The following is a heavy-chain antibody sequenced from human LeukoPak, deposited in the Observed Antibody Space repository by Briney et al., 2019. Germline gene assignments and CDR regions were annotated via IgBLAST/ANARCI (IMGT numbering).Heavy chain of an antibody. CDR2: IIPIFGTA. CDR3: ARGPEGRITIFGVVIYNCFDP. Sequence: SVKVSCKASGGTFSNYAISWVRQAPGQGLEWMGGIIPIFGTANHAQKFQGRVTITADESPSTVYMELSSLRSEDTAVYSCARGPEGRITIFGVVIYNCFDPWGQGTLVTVSS. J-gene: IGHJ5*02. V-gene: IGHV1-69*13. D-gene: IGHD3-3*01. CDR1: GGTFSNYA.